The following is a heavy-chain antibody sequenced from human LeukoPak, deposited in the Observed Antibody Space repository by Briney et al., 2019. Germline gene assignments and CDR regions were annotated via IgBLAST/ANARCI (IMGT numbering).Heavy chain of an antibody. CDR3: ARRLTGAYHGMDV. V-gene: IGHV6-1*01. Sequence: SQTPSLTCAISGDSVSSNTVVWNWIRQSPSRGLEWLGRTYYRSKWFNDYAVSVKSRIAINPDTSKNQFSLQLSSVTPEDTAVYYCARRLTGAYHGMDVWGQGTTVTVSS. J-gene: IGHJ6*02. CDR2: TYYRSKWFN. D-gene: IGHD1-14*01. CDR1: GDSVSSNTVV.